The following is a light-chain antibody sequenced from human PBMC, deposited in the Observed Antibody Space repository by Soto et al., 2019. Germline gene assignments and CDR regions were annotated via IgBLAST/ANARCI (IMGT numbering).Light chain of an antibody. V-gene: IGLV2-14*03. CDR3: SSYGASSTL. J-gene: IGLJ3*02. Sequence: QSALTQPASLSGSPGQSITISCTGTSSDIGSYNYVSWYQQHPGKAPKLMIFDVSYRPSGISDRFSGSKSGNTASLTISGLQPEDEADYYCSSYGASSTLFGGGTKL. CDR2: DVS. CDR1: SSDIGSYNY.